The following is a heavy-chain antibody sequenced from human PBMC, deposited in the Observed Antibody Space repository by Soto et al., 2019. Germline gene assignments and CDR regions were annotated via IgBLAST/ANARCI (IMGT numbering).Heavy chain of an antibody. J-gene: IGHJ6*02. CDR1: GFTFSAYW. CDR3: TRGHYYGMDV. CDR2: TNTDGTAT. Sequence: PGGSLRLSCAASGFTFSAYWMHWVRQAPGKGLVWVSRTNTDGTATTYADSVEGRFTISRDNAKNMLYLQMNSLRAEDTAVYYCTRGHYYGMDVWGQGTPVTVSS. V-gene: IGHV3-74*03.